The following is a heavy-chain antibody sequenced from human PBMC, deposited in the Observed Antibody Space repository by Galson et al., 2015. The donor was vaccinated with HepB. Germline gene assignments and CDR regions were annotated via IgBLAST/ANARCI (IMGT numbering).Heavy chain of an antibody. J-gene: IGHJ4*02. CDR3: ASRSDYKPPAGPYLDY. Sequence: SLRLSCAASGFTFSSYAMSWVRQAPGKGLEWVSTISGSGHATKYSDSVKGRFTLSRDNSKNTLYLQMNSLRAEDTAVYFCASRSDYKPPAGPYLDYWGQGTLVTVSS. D-gene: IGHD4-11*01. CDR1: GFTFSSYA. CDR2: ISGSGHAT. V-gene: IGHV3-23*01.